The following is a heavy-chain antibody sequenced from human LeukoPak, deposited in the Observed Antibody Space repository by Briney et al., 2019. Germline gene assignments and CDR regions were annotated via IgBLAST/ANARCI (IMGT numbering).Heavy chain of an antibody. D-gene: IGHD3-22*01. CDR1: AVSVSRHF. CDR3: ARQFVTYYYDSSGYYALAAFDI. J-gene: IGHJ3*02. V-gene: IGHV4-59*02. Sequence: SETLSLTCNFSAVSVSRHFWSWIRQTPEKGLEWLGYVFSSGSTNYNPSLKSRLTISLDASKRQFALTLRSVTAADTAVYYCARQFVTYYYDSSGYYALAAFDIWGQGTMVTVSS. CDR2: VFSSGST.